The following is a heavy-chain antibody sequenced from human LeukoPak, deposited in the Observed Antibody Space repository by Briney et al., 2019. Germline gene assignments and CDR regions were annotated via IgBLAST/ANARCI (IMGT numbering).Heavy chain of an antibody. D-gene: IGHD1-1*01. V-gene: IGHV1-69*13. J-gene: IGHJ3*02. CDR2: IIPIFGTA. CDR1: GGTFSSYA. CDR3: AREPGTGAAFDI. Sequence: SVKVSCKASGGTFSSYAISWVRQAPGQGLEWMGGIIPIFGTANYAQKLQGRVTITADESTSTAYMELSSLRSEDTAVYYCAREPGTGAAFDIWGQGTMATVSS.